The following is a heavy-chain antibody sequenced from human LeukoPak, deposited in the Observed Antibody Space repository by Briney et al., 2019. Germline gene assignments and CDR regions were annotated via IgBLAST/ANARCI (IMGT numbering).Heavy chain of an antibody. V-gene: IGHV5-51*01. CDR2: IYPGDSDT. D-gene: IGHD3-22*01. CDR3: ARLRNYYDSSGYYSEAPLSMIGFDI. Sequence: GESLKISCKGSGYSFTSYWIGWVRQMPGKGLEWMGIIYPGDSDTRYSPSFQGQVTISADKSISTAYLQWSSLKASDTAMYYCARLRNYYDSSGYYSEAPLSMIGFDIWGQGTMVTVSS. J-gene: IGHJ3*02. CDR1: GYSFTSYW.